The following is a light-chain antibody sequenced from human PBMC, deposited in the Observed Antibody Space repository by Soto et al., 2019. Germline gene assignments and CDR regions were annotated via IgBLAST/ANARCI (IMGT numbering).Light chain of an antibody. Sequence: EIVLTQSPGTLSLSPGERDTLSCRASQSVSNYLVWYQQKPGHAPRLLISGASSRATGIPDRFSGSGSGTEFTLTIRRLEPEDFAVYYCQQYGGSPQTFGQGTKVEIK. V-gene: IGKV3-20*01. CDR3: QQYGGSPQT. CDR2: GAS. CDR1: QSVSNY. J-gene: IGKJ1*01.